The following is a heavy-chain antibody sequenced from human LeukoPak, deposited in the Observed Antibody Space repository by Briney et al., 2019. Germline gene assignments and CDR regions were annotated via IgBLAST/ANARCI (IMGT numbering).Heavy chain of an antibody. J-gene: IGHJ4*02. D-gene: IGHD2-15*01. CDR1: GGSISSSTYY. CDR2: IYYSGST. CDR3: ARRTGLLPDY. V-gene: IGHV4-39*01. Sequence: KPSETLSLTCTVSGGSISSSTYYWGWIRQPPGKGLEWIGTIYYSGSTYYNPSLKSRVTISVDTSKNQFSLKLSSVTAADTAVYYCARRTGLLPDYWGQGTLVTVSS.